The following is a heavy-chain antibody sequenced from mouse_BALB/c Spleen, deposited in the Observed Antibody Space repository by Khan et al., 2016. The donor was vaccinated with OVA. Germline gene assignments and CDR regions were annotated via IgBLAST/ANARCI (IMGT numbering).Heavy chain of an antibody. CDR1: GFTFSNYG. Sequence: EVELVESGGGLVKPGGSLKFSCAASGFTFSNYGMSWVRQTPEKRLEWVATISRGGSYTSYPDSVKGRFTISRDNANNTLYLKMSSLRSEDTAMYYCARTTGYYWSNYFDYWGQGTTLTVSS. CDR3: ARTTGYYWSNYFDY. J-gene: IGHJ2*01. D-gene: IGHD1-1*01. CDR2: ISRGGSYT. V-gene: IGHV5-9-3*01.